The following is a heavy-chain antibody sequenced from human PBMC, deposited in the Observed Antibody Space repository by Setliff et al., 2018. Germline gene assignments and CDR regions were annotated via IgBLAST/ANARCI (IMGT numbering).Heavy chain of an antibody. CDR1: GYIFNNYF. CDR2: FHPYSGHT. Sequence: GASVKVSCKASGYIFNNYFLHWVRQAPGQGLEWMGRFHPYSGHTNYAENFQGRVTMTMDASITTVYMELSRLTSDDTAFYYCVRSGKFGMRFWFDQWGQGTLVTVSS. J-gene: IGHJ5*02. CDR3: VRSGKFGMRFWFDQ. D-gene: IGHD1-26*01. V-gene: IGHV1-2*06.